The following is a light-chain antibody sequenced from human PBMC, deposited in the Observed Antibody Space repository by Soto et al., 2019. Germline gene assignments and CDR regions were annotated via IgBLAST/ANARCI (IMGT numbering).Light chain of an antibody. CDR2: RVI. Sequence: QSALTQPAPVSGSPGQSITISCTGTSSDIGRYDYVSWYQQFPGKAPKLMIYRVINRPSGVSDRFSGSKSGNSASLSISGLQPEDEASYFCGSYTSATTWVFGGGTKVTVL. CDR1: SSDIGRYDY. CDR3: GSYTSATTWV. J-gene: IGLJ3*02. V-gene: IGLV2-14*03.